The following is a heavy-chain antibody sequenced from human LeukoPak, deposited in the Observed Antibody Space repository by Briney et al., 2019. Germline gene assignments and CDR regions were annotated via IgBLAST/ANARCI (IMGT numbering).Heavy chain of an antibody. CDR3: AREARERETMFGGSSSWYDY. D-gene: IGHD6-13*01. Sequence: ASVKVSCKASGGTFSSYAISWVRQAPGQGLEWMGGIIPIFGTANYAQKFQGRVTITTDESTSTAYMELSSLRSEDTAAYYSAREARERETMFGGSSSWYDYWGQGTLVTVSS. V-gene: IGHV1-69*05. J-gene: IGHJ4*02. CDR1: GGTFSSYA. CDR2: IIPIFGTA.